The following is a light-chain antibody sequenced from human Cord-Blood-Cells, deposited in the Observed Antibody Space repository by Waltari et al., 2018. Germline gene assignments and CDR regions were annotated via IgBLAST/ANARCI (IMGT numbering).Light chain of an antibody. V-gene: IGKV3-20*01. CDR1: QSVSSSY. CDR2: GAS. Sequence: EIVLTQYPGTLSLSQGERTTLSCRSSQSVSSSYLAWYQQKPGQAPRLLIYGASSRATGIPDRFSGSGSGTDFTLTISRLEPEDFAVYYCQQYGSSPYTFGQGTKLEIK. J-gene: IGKJ2*01. CDR3: QQYGSSPYT.